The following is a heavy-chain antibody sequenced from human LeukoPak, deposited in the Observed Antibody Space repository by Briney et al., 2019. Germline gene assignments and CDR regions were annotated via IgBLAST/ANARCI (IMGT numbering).Heavy chain of an antibody. D-gene: IGHD1-26*01. Sequence: GGSLRLSCAASGFIFSTYSMNWVRQAPGKGLEWVSSISSSTSYIYYADSVKGRFTISRDNSKNTLYLQMNSLRAEDTAVYYCARVWRIVGAGPFDYWGQGTLVTVSS. CDR2: ISSSTSYI. J-gene: IGHJ4*02. V-gene: IGHV3-21*01. CDR3: ARVWRIVGAGPFDY. CDR1: GFIFSTYS.